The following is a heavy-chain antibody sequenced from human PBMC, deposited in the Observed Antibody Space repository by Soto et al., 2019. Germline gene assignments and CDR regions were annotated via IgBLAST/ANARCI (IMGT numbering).Heavy chain of an antibody. V-gene: IGHV3-23*01. CDR1: GFTFSSYA. CDR3: AKAVGDY. D-gene: IGHD1-26*01. CDR2: FSGSGGAT. Sequence: WGSLRLSCAASGFTFSSYAMSWVRQAPGKGLEWVSGFSGSGGATFYADSVKGRFTISRDSSKNTIYLQMDRLRADDTAVYYYAKAVGDYWGRGTLVTVSS. J-gene: IGHJ4*02.